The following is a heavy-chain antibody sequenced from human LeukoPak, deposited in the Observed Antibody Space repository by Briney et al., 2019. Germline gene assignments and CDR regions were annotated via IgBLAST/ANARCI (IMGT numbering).Heavy chain of an antibody. J-gene: IGHJ4*02. CDR3: ARDDGRTAAGETFDY. CDR2: IIPIFGTA. V-gene: IGHV1-69*13. Sequence: SVKVSCKASGGTFTSYAISWVRQAPGQGLEWMGGIIPIFGTANYAQKFQGRVTITADESTSTAYMELSSLGSEDTAVYYCARDDGRTAAGETFDYWGQGTLVTVSS. CDR1: GGTFTSYA. D-gene: IGHD6-13*01.